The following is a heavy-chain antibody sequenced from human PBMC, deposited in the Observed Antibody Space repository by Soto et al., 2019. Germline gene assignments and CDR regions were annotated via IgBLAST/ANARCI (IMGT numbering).Heavy chain of an antibody. V-gene: IGHV3-21*01. Sequence: PGGSLRLSCAASGFTFSSYSMNWVRQAPGKGLEWVSSISSSSSYIYYADSVKGRFTISRDNAKNSLYLQMNSLRAEDTAVYYCAREDPFGGIAAALDYWGQGTLVTVSS. CDR3: AREDPFGGIAAALDY. CDR1: GFTFSSYS. D-gene: IGHD6-13*01. J-gene: IGHJ4*02. CDR2: ISSSSSYI.